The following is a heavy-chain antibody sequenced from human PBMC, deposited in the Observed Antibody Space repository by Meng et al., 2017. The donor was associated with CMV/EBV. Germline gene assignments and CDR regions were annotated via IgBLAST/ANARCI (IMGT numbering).Heavy chain of an antibody. V-gene: IGHV4-59*01. CDR2: IYYSGST. CDR1: GGSISSYY. J-gene: IGHJ4*02. CDR3: ARETWGWVDY. D-gene: IGHD7-27*01. Sequence: QVPLQEPGPGLVKPSETLSLTCTVSGGSISSYYWSWIRQPPGKGLEWIGYIYYSGSTNYNPSLKSRVTISVDTSKNQFSLKLSSVTAADTAAYYCARETWGWVDYWGQGTLVTVSS.